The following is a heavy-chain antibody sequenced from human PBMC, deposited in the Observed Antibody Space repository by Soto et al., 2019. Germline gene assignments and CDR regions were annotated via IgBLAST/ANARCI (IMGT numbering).Heavy chain of an antibody. CDR1: GVSMSSSNW. CDR3: ARGPGDYARYYYYVMDV. Sequence: QVQLQESGPGQVKPSETLSLICAVSGVSMSSSNWWSWVRQAPGKGLEWIGEIYHSGRTNYNPSPKCRVTMLADKDKIQIVLNLSSLTAADAAVYYGARGPGDYARYYYYVMDVWGQGTTVTVS. J-gene: IGHJ6*02. D-gene: IGHD4-17*01. CDR2: IYHSGRT. V-gene: IGHV4-4*02.